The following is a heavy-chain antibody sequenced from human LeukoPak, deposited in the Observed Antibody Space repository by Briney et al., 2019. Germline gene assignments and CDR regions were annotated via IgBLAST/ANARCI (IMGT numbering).Heavy chain of an antibody. D-gene: IGHD2-2*02. CDR3: AREVRGGYCSSTSCYTS. J-gene: IGHJ4*02. CDR1: GFTFSSYE. Sequence: GGSLRLSCAASGFTFSSYEMNWVRQAPGKGLEWVSYISSSGSTIYYADSVKGRFTISRDNAKNSLYLQMNSLRAEDTAVYYCAREVRGGYCSSTSCYTSWGQGTLVTVSS. V-gene: IGHV3-48*03. CDR2: ISSSGSTI.